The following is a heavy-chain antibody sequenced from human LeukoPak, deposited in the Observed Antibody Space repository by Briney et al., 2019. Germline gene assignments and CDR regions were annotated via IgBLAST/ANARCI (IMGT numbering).Heavy chain of an antibody. J-gene: IGHJ3*02. V-gene: IGHV3-33*01. CDR2: IWYDGSDK. CDR3: ARAGDAFDI. CDR1: GFTFSSYG. Sequence: GGSLRLSCAASGFTFSSYGMHWVRQAPGKGLEWVAVIWYDGSDKYYTDSVKGRFTISRDNSKNTLYLQMNSLRAEDTAIYYCARAGDAFDIWGQGTMVAVSS.